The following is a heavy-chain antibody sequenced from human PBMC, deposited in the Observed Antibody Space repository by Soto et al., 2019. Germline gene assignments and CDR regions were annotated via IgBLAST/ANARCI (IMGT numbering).Heavy chain of an antibody. D-gene: IGHD4-17*01. CDR3: ARGLATVTTSYYYYYYMDV. V-gene: IGHV4-34*01. Sequence: PSETLSLTCAVYGGSFSGYYWSWIRQPPGKGLEWIGEINHSGSTNYNPSLKSRVTISVDTSKNPFSLKLSSVTAADTAVYYCARGLATVTTSYYYYYYMDVWGKGTTVTVSS. CDR2: INHSGST. J-gene: IGHJ6*03. CDR1: GGSFSGYY.